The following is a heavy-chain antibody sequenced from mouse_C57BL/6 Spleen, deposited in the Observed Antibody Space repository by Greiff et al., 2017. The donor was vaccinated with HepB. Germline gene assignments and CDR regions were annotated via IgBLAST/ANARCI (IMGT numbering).Heavy chain of an antibody. J-gene: IGHJ4*01. Sequence: QVQLQQSGAELVKPGASVKLSCKASGYTFTSYWMHWVKQRPGQGLEWIGMIHPNSGSTNYNEKFKSKATLTVDKSSSTADMQLSSLTSEDSAVYYGARTGGVYAMDYWGQGTSVTVSS. CDR1: GYTFTSYW. V-gene: IGHV1-64*01. CDR3: ARTGGVYAMDY. CDR2: IHPNSGST.